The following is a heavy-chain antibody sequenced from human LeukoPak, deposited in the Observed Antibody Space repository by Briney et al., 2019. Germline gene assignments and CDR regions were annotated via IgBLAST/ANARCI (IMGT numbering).Heavy chain of an antibody. CDR2: INHSGST. D-gene: IGHD1-14*01. J-gene: IGHJ4*02. CDR1: GFTFSSYA. Sequence: GSLRLSCAAPGFTFSSYAMSWVRQPPGKGLEWIGEINHSGSTNYNPSLKSRVTISVDTSKNQFSLKLSSVTAADTAVYYCASGESPGAYYFVSWGQGTLVTVSS. V-gene: IGHV4-34*01. CDR3: ASGESPGAYYFVS.